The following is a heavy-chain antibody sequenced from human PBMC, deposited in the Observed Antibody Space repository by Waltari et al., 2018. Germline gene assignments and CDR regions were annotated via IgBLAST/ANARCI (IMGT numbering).Heavy chain of an antibody. D-gene: IGHD3-10*01. CDR2: IKPDGTST. V-gene: IGHV3-74*01. CDR3: VRDLYGRDDV. Sequence: EVQLVESGGGLVHPGGSLRLSCEASGFTFSTFWMPWVRQLPGKGLVWVSHIKPDGTSTDYGDSVEGRFTISRDNAKNTLYLQMNSLRAEDTAIYYCVRDLYGRDDVWGQGTMVTVSS. CDR1: GFTFSTFW. J-gene: IGHJ3*01.